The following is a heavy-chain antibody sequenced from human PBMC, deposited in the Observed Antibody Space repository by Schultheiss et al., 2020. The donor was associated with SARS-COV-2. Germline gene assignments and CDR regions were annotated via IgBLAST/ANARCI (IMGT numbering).Heavy chain of an antibody. J-gene: IGHJ4*02. Sequence: GGSLRLSCAASGFTFSSYGMHWVRQAPGKGLEWVAVISYDGSNKYYADSVKGRFTISRDNSKNTLYLQMNSLRAEDTAVYYCAREAADMAIHIDYWGQGTLVTVSS. CDR1: GFTFSSYG. CDR2: ISYDGSNK. V-gene: IGHV3-30*03. D-gene: IGHD5-24*01. CDR3: AREAADMAIHIDY.